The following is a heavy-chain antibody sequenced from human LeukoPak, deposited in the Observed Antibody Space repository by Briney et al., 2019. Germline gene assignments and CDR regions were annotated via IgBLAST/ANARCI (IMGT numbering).Heavy chain of an antibody. CDR3: ARDGTFHDYGDYGDLRSKYWYFDL. V-gene: IGHV3-30*02. J-gene: IGHJ2*01. D-gene: IGHD4-17*01. Sequence: GGSLRLSCAASGFTFSSYGMHWVRQAPGKGLEWVAFIRYDGSNKYYADSVKGRFTISRDNSKNTLYLQMNSLRAEDTAVYYCARDGTFHDYGDYGDLRSKYWYFDLWGRGTLVTVSS. CDR2: IRYDGSNK. CDR1: GFTFSSYG.